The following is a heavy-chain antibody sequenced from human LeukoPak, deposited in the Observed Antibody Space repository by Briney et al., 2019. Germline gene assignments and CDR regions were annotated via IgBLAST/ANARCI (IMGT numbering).Heavy chain of an antibody. CDR2: INPSGGST. CDR1: GYTFTSYY. D-gene: IGHD2-2*01. J-gene: IGHJ4*02. Sequence: ASVKVSCKASGYTFTSYYMHWVRQAPGQGLEWMGIINPSGGSTSYAQKFQGRVTMTRDTSTSTVYMELSSLRSEDTAVYHCARAYPSMADCSSTSCSYRGMDYWGQGTLVTVSS. CDR3: ARAYPSMADCSSTSCSYRGMDY. V-gene: IGHV1-46*01.